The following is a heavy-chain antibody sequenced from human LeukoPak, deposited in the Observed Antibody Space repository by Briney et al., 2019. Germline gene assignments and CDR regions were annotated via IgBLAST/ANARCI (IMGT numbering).Heavy chain of an antibody. Sequence: ASVKVSCKTSGYSFTDYYIHWVRQAPGQGLEWMAWINTKTGRTSSARKFQGRVTMTRDPSITTVYMDMAWLTSDDTAIHFCARADFIDAGPYLIGPWGQGTLVTVSS. CDR2: INTKTGRT. D-gene: IGHD3-3*01. J-gene: IGHJ5*02. CDR3: ARADFIDAGPYLIGP. V-gene: IGHV1-2*02. CDR1: GYSFTDYY.